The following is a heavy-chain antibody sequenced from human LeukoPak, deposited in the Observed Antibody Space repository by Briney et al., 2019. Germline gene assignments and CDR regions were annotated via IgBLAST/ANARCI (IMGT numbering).Heavy chain of an antibody. V-gene: IGHV4-30-2*01. D-gene: IGHD4-17*01. J-gene: IGHJ3*02. Sequence: SETLSLTCAASGGSISSGGYSWSWIRQPPGKGLEWIGYMYHSGSTYYNPSLKSRVTISVDRSKNQFSLKLSSVTAADTAVYYCARDGLDGDDAFDIWGQGTMVTVSS. CDR1: GGSISSGGYS. CDR2: MYHSGST. CDR3: ARDGLDGDDAFDI.